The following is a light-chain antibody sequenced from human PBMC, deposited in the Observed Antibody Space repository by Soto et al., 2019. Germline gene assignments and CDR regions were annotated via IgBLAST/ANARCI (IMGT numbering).Light chain of an antibody. V-gene: IGKV1-27*01. CDR2: GAS. CDR3: QKYNTAPLT. Sequence: DIQMTQSPSSLAASVGDRVTITCRASQGIGNSLAWYQQKPGKVPELLIYGASTLQSGVPSRFSGSGSGTDFTLTITSLQPEDVATYYCQKYNTAPLTFGGGTKVEI. CDR1: QGIGNS. J-gene: IGKJ4*01.